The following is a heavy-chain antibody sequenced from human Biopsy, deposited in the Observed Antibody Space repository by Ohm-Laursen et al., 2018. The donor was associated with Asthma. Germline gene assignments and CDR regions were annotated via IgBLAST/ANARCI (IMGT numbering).Heavy chain of an antibody. V-gene: IGHV3-30*03. Sequence: SLRLSCAASGFRFPIYGMHWVRQGPGKGLEWVALISNDGANKFYADSVQGRFTISRDNSKNTLYLQMHSLKIEDTAVYFCARQVKSTVFGVSYKKFDFWGQGTLVAVSS. CDR2: ISNDGANK. CDR3: ARQVKSTVFGVSYKKFDF. D-gene: IGHD3-3*01. J-gene: IGHJ4*02. CDR1: GFRFPIYG.